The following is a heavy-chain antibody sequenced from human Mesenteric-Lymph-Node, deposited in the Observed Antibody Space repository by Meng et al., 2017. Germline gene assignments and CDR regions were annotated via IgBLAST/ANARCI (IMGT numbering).Heavy chain of an antibody. V-gene: IGHV3-11*01. J-gene: IGHJ6*02. CDR1: GFTFSDYY. D-gene: IGHD6-19*01. CDR3: ARDSPSERSGRYTDYGMDV. CDR2: ISSSGSTI. Sequence: GESLKISCAASGFTFSDYYMSWIRQAPGKGLEWVSYISSSGSTIYYADSVKGRFTISRDNAKNSLYLQMNSLRVDDTALYYCARDSPSERSGRYTDYGMDVWGQGTTVTVSS.